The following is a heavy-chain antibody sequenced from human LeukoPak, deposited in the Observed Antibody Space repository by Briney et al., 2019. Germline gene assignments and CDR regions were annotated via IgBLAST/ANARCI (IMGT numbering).Heavy chain of an antibody. Sequence: KAGGSLRLSCAASVFTVSSYSMNWVRQAPGKGLEWVSSISSSGSYIYYADSLKGRFTISRDNAENSLYLQMNSLRAEDTAVYYCARDMSGYEIDYWGQGTLVTVSS. CDR3: ARDMSGYEIDY. V-gene: IGHV3-21*01. D-gene: IGHD5-12*01. CDR2: ISSSGSYI. CDR1: VFTVSSYS. J-gene: IGHJ4*02.